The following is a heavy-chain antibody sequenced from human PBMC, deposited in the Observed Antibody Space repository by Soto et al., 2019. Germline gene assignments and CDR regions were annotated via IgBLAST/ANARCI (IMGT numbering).Heavy chain of an antibody. CDR3: ARRVAAAVSWFDP. CDR1: GFTFSSYS. V-gene: IGHV3-21*01. Sequence: GSLRLSCAASGFTFSSYSMNWVRQAPGKGLEWVSSISSSSSYIYYADSVKGRFTISRDNAKNSLYLQMNSLRAEDTAVYYCARRVAAAVSWFDPWGQGTLVTVSS. J-gene: IGHJ5*02. CDR2: ISSSSSYI. D-gene: IGHD6-13*01.